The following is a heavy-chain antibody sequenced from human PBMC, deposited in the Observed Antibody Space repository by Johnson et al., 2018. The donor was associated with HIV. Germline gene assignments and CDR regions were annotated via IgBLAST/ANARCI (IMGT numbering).Heavy chain of an antibody. CDR3: AKDQWTSSWTNDAFDI. CDR2: ISGSGGST. J-gene: IGHJ3*02. V-gene: IGHV3-23*04. D-gene: IGHD6-13*01. Sequence: VQLVESRGRLVQPGGSLRLSCAASGFSFSSYGMNWVRQAPGKGLEWVSGISGSGGSTYYADSVRGRFTISRDNSKDTLDLQMNSLRAEDTAVYYCAKDQWTSSWTNDAFDIWGQGTMVTVSS. CDR1: GFSFSSYG.